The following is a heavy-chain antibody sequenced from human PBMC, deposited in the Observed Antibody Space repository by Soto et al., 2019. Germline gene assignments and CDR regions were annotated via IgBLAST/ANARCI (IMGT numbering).Heavy chain of an antibody. V-gene: IGHV4-59*01. Sequence: SETPSLTCTVSGGSISSYYWSWIRQPPGKGLEWIGYIYYSGNTDHNPSLKSRVTISIDTSKNEFSLNLRSVTAADTAVYFCARAQQLYYYYGMDVWGQGTPVTVSS. CDR1: GGSISSYY. CDR2: IYYSGNT. CDR3: ARAQQLYYYYGMDV. J-gene: IGHJ6*02. D-gene: IGHD1-1*01.